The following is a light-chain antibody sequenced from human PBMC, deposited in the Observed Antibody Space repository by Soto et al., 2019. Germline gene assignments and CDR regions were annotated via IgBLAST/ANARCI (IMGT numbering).Light chain of an antibody. CDR1: SSNIGAAYD. Sequence: QSVLTQPPSVSGAPGQRVTISCTGSSSNIGAAYDVHWYQHLPGTAPKLLIYGNSNRPSGVPDRFSGSKSGTSASLAITGLQAEDEADYYCQSYDSSLTDSVVFGRGTKLTVL. CDR3: QSYDSSLTDSVV. V-gene: IGLV1-40*01. J-gene: IGLJ2*01. CDR2: GNS.